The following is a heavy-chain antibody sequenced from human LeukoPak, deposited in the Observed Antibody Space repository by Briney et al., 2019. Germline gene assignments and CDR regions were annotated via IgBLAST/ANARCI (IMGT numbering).Heavy chain of an antibody. CDR3: ARHDWAHDFWSGYSLY. Sequence: PSETLSLTCAVSGYSISSGYYWGWIRQPPGKGLEWIGSIYHSGSTYYNPSLKSRVTISVDTSKNQFSLKLSSVTAADTAVYCCARHDWAHDFWSGYSLYWGQGTLVTVSS. J-gene: IGHJ4*02. CDR1: GYSISSGYY. D-gene: IGHD3-3*01. CDR2: IYHSGST. V-gene: IGHV4-38-2*01.